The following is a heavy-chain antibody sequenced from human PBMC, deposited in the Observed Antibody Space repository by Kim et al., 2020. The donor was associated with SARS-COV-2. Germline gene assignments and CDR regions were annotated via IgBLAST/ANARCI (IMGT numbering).Heavy chain of an antibody. D-gene: IGHD1-1*01. Sequence: ASVKVSCKASGYTFTSFALDWVRQAPGQRLEWMGRIHAGSGDTRYAEKYHDRVTIARDTSASTAYMELSSLTSEDTAVYYCATPLALTLATRGGCCWGQGTLVIVSS. V-gene: IGHV1-3*01. CDR3: ATPLALTLATRGGCC. CDR1: GYTFTSFA. CDR2: IHAGSGDT. J-gene: IGHJ4*02.